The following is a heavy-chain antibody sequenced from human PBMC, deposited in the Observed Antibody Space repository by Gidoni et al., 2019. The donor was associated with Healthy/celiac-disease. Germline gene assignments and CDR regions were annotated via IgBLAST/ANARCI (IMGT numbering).Heavy chain of an antibody. Sequence: EVQLVESGGGLVQPGGSLKVYCAASGFTFSGSAMHWVRQASGKGLEWVGSIRRKANSYATAYAASVKGSFTISRDDSKNTAYLQMNSLKTEDTAVYYCTRPMEPLNQPDYYYYYGMDVWGQGTTVTVSS. V-gene: IGHV3-73*02. CDR1: GFTFSGSA. CDR2: IRRKANSYAT. CDR3: TRPMEPLNQPDYYYYYGMDV. J-gene: IGHJ6*02. D-gene: IGHD1-1*01.